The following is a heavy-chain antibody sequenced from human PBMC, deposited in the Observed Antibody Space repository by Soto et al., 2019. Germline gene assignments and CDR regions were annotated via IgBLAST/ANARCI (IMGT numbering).Heavy chain of an antibody. J-gene: IGHJ4*02. CDR1: GFTFSDRY. V-gene: IGHV3-15*01. CDR2: IKGKPDGGAT. Sequence: LRLSCAASGFTFSDRYMDWVRQAPGKGLEWVGRIKGKPDGGATDYAALVEGRFMISRDDSQNTVFLQMNSLKTDDTAVYYCTAGSPFNYWGPGTLVTVSS. CDR3: TAGSPFNY.